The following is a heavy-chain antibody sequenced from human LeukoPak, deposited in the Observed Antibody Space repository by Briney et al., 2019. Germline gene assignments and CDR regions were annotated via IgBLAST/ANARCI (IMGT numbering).Heavy chain of an antibody. CDR3: ARGLRYFDWLSAFDI. V-gene: IGHV4-30-2*01. J-gene: IGHJ3*02. D-gene: IGHD3-9*01. CDR2: IYHSGSI. Sequence: PSETLSLTCAVSGGSISSGGHSWSWIRQPPGKGLEWIGYIYHSGSIYYNPSLKSRVTISVDRSKNQFSLKLSSVTAADTAVYYCARGLRYFDWLSAFDIWGQGTMVTVSS. CDR1: GGSISSGGHS.